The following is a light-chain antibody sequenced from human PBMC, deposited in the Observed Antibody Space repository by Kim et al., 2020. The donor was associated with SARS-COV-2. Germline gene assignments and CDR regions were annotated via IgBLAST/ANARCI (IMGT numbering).Light chain of an antibody. Sequence: EIVMTQSPGTLSLSPGEKATLSCRASQSVSTNYLAWYQQKPDQAPRLLIYGSSSRAPGIPDRFSGSGFGTDFTLTISRLEPDDFAVYFFKQYGTSRGTFGQGTKVDIK. CDR3: KQYGTSRGT. CDR1: QSVSTNY. J-gene: IGKJ1*01. V-gene: IGKV3-20*01. CDR2: GSS.